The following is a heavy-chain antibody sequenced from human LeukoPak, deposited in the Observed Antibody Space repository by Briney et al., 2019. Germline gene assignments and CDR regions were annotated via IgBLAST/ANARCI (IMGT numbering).Heavy chain of an antibody. D-gene: IGHD2-2*01. CDR2: ISGSGGST. J-gene: IGHJ4*02. V-gene: IGHV3-23*01. Sequence: PGGSLRLSCAASGFTFSSYAMSWVRQAPGKGLEWVSAISGSGGSTYYADSVKGRFTISRDNSKNTLYLQMNSLRAEDTAVYYCAKLDYSSTSCFYYFDYWGQGTLVTVSS. CDR1: GFTFSSYA. CDR3: AKLDYSSTSCFYYFDY.